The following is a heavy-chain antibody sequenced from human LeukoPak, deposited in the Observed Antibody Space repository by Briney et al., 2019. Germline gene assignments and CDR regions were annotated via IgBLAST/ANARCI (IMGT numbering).Heavy chain of an antibody. D-gene: IGHD2-15*01. J-gene: IGHJ4*02. CDR2: IYYSGST. V-gene: IGHV4-39*01. CDR3: ASLGYCSGGSCYSGDY. CDR1: GGSISSSSYY. Sequence: SETLSLTCTVSGGSISSSSYYWGWIRQPPGKGLEWIGSIYYSGSTYYNPSLKSRVTISVDTSKNQFSLKLSSVTAADTAVYYCASLGYCSGGSCYSGDYWGQGTLVTVSS.